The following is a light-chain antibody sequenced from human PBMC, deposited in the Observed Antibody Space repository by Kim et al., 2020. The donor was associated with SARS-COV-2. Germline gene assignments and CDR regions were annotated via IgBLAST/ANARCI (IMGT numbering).Light chain of an antibody. J-gene: IGLJ3*02. CDR2: GKN. Sequence: SSELTQDPAVSVALGQTVRITCQGDSLRTYYASWYQQKPGQAPVLVIYGKNNRPSGIPDRFSGSSSGNTASLTITGTPAEDEADYYCHSRDSSGNHLVFG. CDR1: SLRTYY. V-gene: IGLV3-19*01. CDR3: HSRDSSGNHLV.